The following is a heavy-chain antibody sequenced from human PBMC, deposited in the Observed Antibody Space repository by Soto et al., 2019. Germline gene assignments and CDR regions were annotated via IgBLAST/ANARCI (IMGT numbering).Heavy chain of an antibody. V-gene: IGHV1-69*14. D-gene: IGHD5-12*01. CDR1: GGTFSSYA. CDR2: IVPIVDTS. J-gene: IGHJ4*02. Sequence: QVQLVQSGAEVRQPASSVKVSCKTSGGTFSSYAISWVRQAPGQGLEWMGGIVPIVDTSTYAQKFQGRVTITADKSKSTVYMELSSLRSDDTAVYYCVRVVAIPGYPDNWGQGALVTVSS. CDR3: VRVVAIPGYPDN.